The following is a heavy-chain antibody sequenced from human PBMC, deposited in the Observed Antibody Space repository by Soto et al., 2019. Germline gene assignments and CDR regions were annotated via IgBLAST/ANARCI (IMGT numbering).Heavy chain of an antibody. V-gene: IGHV3-74*01. Sequence: GGSLRLSCAASGFTFSTYWMHWVRQAPGKGLVWVSRSNSDGRSTDHADSVKGRFTISRDNAKNTLYLQMNSLRVEDTAVYYCERETSSWSLDYSGQGRMVTVYS. CDR1: GFTFSTYW. CDR2: SNSDGRST. CDR3: ERETSSWSLDY. D-gene: IGHD6-13*01. J-gene: IGHJ4*02.